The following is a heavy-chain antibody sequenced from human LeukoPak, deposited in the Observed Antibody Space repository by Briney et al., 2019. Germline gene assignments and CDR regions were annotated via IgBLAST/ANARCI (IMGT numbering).Heavy chain of an antibody. CDR1: GGSFSGYC. D-gene: IGHD1-14*01. Sequence: SETLSLTCAVYGGSFSGYCWSWIRQPPGKGLEWIGEINHSGSTNYNPSLKSRVTVSVDTSKNQFSLKLSSVTAADTAVYYCARRRRNYYYYYMGVWGKGTTVTVSS. V-gene: IGHV4-34*01. CDR3: ARRRRNYYYYYMGV. CDR2: INHSGST. J-gene: IGHJ6*03.